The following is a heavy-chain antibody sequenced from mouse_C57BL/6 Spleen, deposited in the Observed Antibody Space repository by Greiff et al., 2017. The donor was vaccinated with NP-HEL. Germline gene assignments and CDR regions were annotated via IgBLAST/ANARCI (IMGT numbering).Heavy chain of an antibody. CDR2: ISYDGSN. J-gene: IGHJ2*01. D-gene: IGHD1-1*01. Sequence: EVQLQESGPGLVKPSQSLSLTCSVTGYSITSGYYWNWIRQFPGNKLEWMGYISYDGSNNYNPSLKNRISITRDTSKNQFFLKLNSVTTEDTATYYGARETYGSFDYWGQGTTLTVSS. V-gene: IGHV3-6*01. CDR1: GYSITSGYY. CDR3: ARETYGSFDY.